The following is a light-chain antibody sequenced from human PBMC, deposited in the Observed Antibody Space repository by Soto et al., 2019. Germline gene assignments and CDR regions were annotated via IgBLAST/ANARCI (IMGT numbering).Light chain of an antibody. CDR2: DDS. V-gene: IGLV3-21*02. J-gene: IGLJ3*02. Sequence: SYELTQPPSVSVAPGQTARITCGGNNIGSKSVHWYQQKPGQAPVLVVYDDSHRPSGIPERFSGSNSGNTATLTISWVAAGDEADYYCQVYDSRNDHCVFGGGTQLTVL. CDR3: QVYDSRNDHCV. CDR1: NIGSKS.